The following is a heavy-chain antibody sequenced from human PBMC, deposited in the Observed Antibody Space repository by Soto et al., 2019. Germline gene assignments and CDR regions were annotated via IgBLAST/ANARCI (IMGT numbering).Heavy chain of an antibody. CDR3: ASPRGYSYGYNYYYGMAV. D-gene: IGHD5-18*01. Sequence: SVKVSCKASGFTFTSSAMQWVRQARGQRLEWIGWIVVGSGNTNYAQKFQERVTITRNMSTSTAYMELRSLRSDDTAVYYCASPRGYSYGYNYYYGMAVWGQGTTVTVSS. CDR1: GFTFTSSA. V-gene: IGHV1-58*02. CDR2: IVVGSGNT. J-gene: IGHJ6*02.